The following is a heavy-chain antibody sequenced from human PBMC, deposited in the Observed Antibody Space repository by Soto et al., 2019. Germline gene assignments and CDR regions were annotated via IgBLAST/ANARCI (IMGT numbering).Heavy chain of an antibody. CDR2: IYYSGST. CDR1: VGSISSYY. CDR3: ARVTYYYGSGSYSGFDP. D-gene: IGHD3-10*01. V-gene: IGHV4-59*01. Sequence: PSETLSITCTVSVGSISSYYLSWIRQPPVKGLEWIGYIYYSGSTNYNPSLKSRVTISVDTSKNQFSLKLSSVTAADTAVYYCARVTYYYGSGSYSGFDPWGQGTLVTVSS. J-gene: IGHJ5*02.